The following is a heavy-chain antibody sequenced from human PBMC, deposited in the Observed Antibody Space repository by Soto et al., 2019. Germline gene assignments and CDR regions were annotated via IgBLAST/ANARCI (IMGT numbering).Heavy chain of an antibody. CDR3: ARTLTTVTIPYYYYAMDV. CDR2: IDWDDDK. V-gene: IGHV2-70*01. Sequence: GPTLVNPTQTLTLTCTFSGFSLSTSGMCVSWIRQPPGKALEWLALIDWDDDKYYSTSLKTRLTISKDTSENQVVLTMTNMDPVDTATYYCARTLTTVTIPYYYYAMDVWGQGTTVTVSS. CDR1: GFSLSTSGMC. J-gene: IGHJ6*02. D-gene: IGHD4-4*01.